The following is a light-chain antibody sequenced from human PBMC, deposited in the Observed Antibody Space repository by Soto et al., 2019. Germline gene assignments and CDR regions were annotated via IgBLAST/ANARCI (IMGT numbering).Light chain of an antibody. CDR3: QQYNNWHTWT. V-gene: IGKV3-15*01. Sequence: EILLTQYPGTLSWSPGEGASLSCGGSQSVSSGALAWYQQKPGQAPRLLIYGASTRATGIPASFSGSGSATEFTLTTSSLKSEDFAVYYCQQYNNWHTWTFGHGTKVDIK. CDR1: QSVSSGA. CDR2: GAS. J-gene: IGKJ1*01.